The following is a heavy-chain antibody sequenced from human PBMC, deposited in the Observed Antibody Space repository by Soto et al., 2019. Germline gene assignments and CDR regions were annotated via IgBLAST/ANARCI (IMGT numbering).Heavy chain of an antibody. CDR3: ARDSSGWTYYYYYYGMDV. CDR1: GFTFSSYE. V-gene: IGHV3-48*03. J-gene: IGHJ6*02. Sequence: WGSLRLSCAASGFTFSSYEMNWVRQAPGKGLEWVSYISSSGSTIYYADSVKGRFTISRDNAKNSLYLQMNSLRAEDTAVYYCARDSSGWTYYYYYYGMDVWGQGTTVTVSS. CDR2: ISSSGSTI. D-gene: IGHD6-19*01.